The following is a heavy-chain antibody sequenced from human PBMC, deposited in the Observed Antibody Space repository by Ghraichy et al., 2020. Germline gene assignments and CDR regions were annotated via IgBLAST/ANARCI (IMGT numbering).Heavy chain of an antibody. V-gene: IGHV3-21*01. D-gene: IGHD3-10*01. CDR2: ISSGSGYI. J-gene: IGHJ4*02. CDR3: AGHSTPLLYYFQY. CDR1: GFTFTYYS. Sequence: GGSLRLSCTASGFTFTYYSMNWVRQAPGKGLEWVSSISSGSGYIYYADSVKGRFTISRDNAKNSLYLQMNSLRAEDTAVYYCAGHSTPLLYYFQYWGQGTLVTVSS.